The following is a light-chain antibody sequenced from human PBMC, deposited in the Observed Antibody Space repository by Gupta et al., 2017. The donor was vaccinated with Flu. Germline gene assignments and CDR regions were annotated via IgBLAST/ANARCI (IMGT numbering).Light chain of an antibody. CDR2: DVS. V-gene: IGLV2-14*01. CDR1: SNDVGDYNY. J-gene: IGLJ2*01. CDR3: SSYATSSTLAVV. Sequence: QSALTQPASVSGSPGQSITISCTGTSNDVGDYNYVSWYQQYPGRAPKLMIYDVSNRPSGVSNRFSGSKSGNTASLTVSGLQAEDEADYYCSSYATSSTLAVVFGGGTKLTVL.